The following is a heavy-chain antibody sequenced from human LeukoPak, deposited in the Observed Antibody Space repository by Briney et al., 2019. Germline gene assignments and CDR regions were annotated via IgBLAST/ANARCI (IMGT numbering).Heavy chain of an antibody. Sequence: PGGSLRLSCAASGFTFNSRWMTWVRQAPGKGLEWVANIKEDGSEKYYVDSVKGRFTISRDNAKNSVHLQMNSLRAEDTAVYYCTRDGPTAYFDYWGQGTLVTVSS. CDR3: TRDGPTAYFDY. D-gene: IGHD5-18*01. V-gene: IGHV3-7*01. CDR1: GFTFNSRW. CDR2: IKEDGSEK. J-gene: IGHJ4*02.